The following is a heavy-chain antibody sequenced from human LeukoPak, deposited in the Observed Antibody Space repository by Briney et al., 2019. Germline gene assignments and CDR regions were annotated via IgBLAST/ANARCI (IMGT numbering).Heavy chain of an antibody. CDR2: ISSSGTT. D-gene: IGHD1-26*01. CDR1: GFTFSSYA. Sequence: PGGSLRLSCAASGFTFSSYAMSWVRQAPGKGLEWVSYISSSGTTYYADSVKGRFTISRDNAKNSLFLQMNSLRAEDTAVYYCARWGVGDYWGQGTLVTVSS. V-gene: IGHV3-48*03. J-gene: IGHJ4*02. CDR3: ARWGVGDY.